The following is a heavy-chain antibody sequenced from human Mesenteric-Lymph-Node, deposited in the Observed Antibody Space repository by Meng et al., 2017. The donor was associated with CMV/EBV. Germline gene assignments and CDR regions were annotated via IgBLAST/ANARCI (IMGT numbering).Heavy chain of an antibody. D-gene: IGHD2-2*01. CDR3: ARGWIVTVPAAVHYGLDV. CDR1: GGSISNYY. J-gene: IGHJ6*02. Sequence: SETLSLTCTVSGGSISNYYWSWIRQPPGKGLEWIAYVYNHGSTDYNPSLKSRVSISADTSKNQFSLRLSSVTAADTAVHYCARGWIVTVPAAVHYGLDVWGQGTTVTVSS. V-gene: IGHV4-59*01. CDR2: VYNHGST.